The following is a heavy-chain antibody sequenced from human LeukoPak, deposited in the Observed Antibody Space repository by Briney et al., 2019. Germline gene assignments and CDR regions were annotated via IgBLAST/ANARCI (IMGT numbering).Heavy chain of an antibody. CDR1: GGSISSGGYY. CDR3: ARNEGEWEPQQLPYYYYGMDV. V-gene: IGHV4-31*03. CDR2: IYYSGST. J-gene: IGHJ6*02. D-gene: IGHD6-13*01. Sequence: SQTLSLTCTVSGGSISSGGYYWSWIRQRPGKGLEWIGYIYYSGSTYYNPSLKSRVTISVDTSKNQFSLKLSSVTAADTAVYYCARNEGEWEPQQLPYYYYGMDVWGQGTTVTVSS.